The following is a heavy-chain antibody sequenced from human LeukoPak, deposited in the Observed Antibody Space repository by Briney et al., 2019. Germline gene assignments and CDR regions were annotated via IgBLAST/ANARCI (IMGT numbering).Heavy chain of an antibody. D-gene: IGHD3-10*01. CDR3: ARIYFGSGSANFDY. V-gene: IGHV3-7*01. Sequence: GGSLRLSCAASGFTFSDYWMSWVRQAPGKGLEWVANIKEGGSEKYYVDSVKGRFTISRDNAKNSLYLQVNSLRDADTAVYHCARIYFGSGSANFDYWGQGTLVTVSS. J-gene: IGHJ4*02. CDR2: IKEGGSEK. CDR1: GFTFSDYW.